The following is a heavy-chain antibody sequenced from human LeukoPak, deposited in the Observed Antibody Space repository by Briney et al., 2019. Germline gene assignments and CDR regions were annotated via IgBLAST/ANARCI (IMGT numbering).Heavy chain of an antibody. V-gene: IGHV4-39*07. J-gene: IGHJ4*02. D-gene: IGHD3-10*01. CDR2: IYYSGST. Sequence: SETLSLTCTVSGGSISSSSYYWGWIRQPPGKGLEWIGSIYYSGSTYYNPSLKSRVTISVDTSKNQFSLKLSSVTAADTAVYYCASDGSRGWDYWGQGTLVTVSS. CDR3: ASDGSRGWDY. CDR1: GGSISSSSYY.